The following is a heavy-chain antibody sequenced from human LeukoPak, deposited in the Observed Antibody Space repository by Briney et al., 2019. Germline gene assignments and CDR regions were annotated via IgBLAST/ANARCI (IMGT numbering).Heavy chain of an antibody. CDR3: ARDYDTTGRAFDI. CDR1: GFTFSTYS. Sequence: GGSLRLSCAASGFTFSTYSMNWVRQAPGKGLEWVPYISSRSGTIHYADSVKGRFTISRDNAKNSMYLQMNSLRDEDTAVYYCARDYDTTGRAFDIWGQGTMVTVSS. D-gene: IGHD3-22*01. CDR2: ISSRSGTI. J-gene: IGHJ3*02. V-gene: IGHV3-48*02.